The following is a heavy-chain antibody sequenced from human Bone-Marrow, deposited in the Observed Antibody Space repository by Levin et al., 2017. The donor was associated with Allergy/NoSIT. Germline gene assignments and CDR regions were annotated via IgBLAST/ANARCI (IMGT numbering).Heavy chain of an antibody. CDR1: GFTFSSYG. Sequence: GGSLRLSCAASGFTFSSYGMHWVRQAPGKGLEWVAVISYDGSNKYYADSVKGRFTISRDNSKNTLYLQMNSLRAEDTAVYYCAKVGPYSSCAYWGQGTLVTVSS. CDR2: ISYDGSNK. V-gene: IGHV3-30*18. J-gene: IGHJ4*02. CDR3: AKVGPYSSCAY. D-gene: IGHD6-6*01.